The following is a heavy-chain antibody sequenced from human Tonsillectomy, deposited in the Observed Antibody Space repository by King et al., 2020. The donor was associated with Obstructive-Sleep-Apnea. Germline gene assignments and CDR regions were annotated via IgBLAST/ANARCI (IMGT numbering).Heavy chain of an antibody. V-gene: IGHV3-11*01. D-gene: IGHD6-13*01. J-gene: IGHJ6*02. CDR2: ISSSGSTI. Sequence: VQLVESGGGLVKPGGSLRLSCAASGFTFSDYYMSWTRQAPGKGLEWVSYISSSGSTIYYADSVKGRFTISRDNAKNSLYLQMNSLRAEDTAVYYCARPGSAAGMNYYYHGMDVWGQGTTVTVSS. CDR3: ARPGSAAGMNYYYHGMDV. CDR1: GFTFSDYY.